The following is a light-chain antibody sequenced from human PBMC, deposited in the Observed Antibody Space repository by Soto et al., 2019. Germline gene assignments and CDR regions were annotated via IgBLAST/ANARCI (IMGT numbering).Light chain of an antibody. CDR1: SGHSSYA. V-gene: IGLV4-69*01. CDR2: LNSDGSH. Sequence: QSVLTQSPSASASLGASVKLTCTLSSGHSSYAIAWHQQQPEKGPRYLMKLNSDGSHSKGDGIPDRFSGSSSGAERYLTISSLQSEDEADYYCQTWGSGTVVFGGGNKLTVL. CDR3: QTWGSGTVV. J-gene: IGLJ2*01.